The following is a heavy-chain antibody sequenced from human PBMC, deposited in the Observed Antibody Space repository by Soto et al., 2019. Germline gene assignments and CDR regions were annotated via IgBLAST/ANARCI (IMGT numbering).Heavy chain of an antibody. V-gene: IGHV3-7*04. CDR3: AGASRTLPTV. J-gene: IGHJ6*04. D-gene: IGHD2-2*01. Sequence: EEQLVESGGGLVQPGGSLRLSCAASGFTFSSYWMDWVRQAPGKGLEWVANIKEDGSEAKYVDSVKGRFTISRDNAKKSRSLQMNSLRPEERAVYYCAGASRTLPTVWGKGTTVTVSP. CDR1: GFTFSSYW. CDR2: IKEDGSEA.